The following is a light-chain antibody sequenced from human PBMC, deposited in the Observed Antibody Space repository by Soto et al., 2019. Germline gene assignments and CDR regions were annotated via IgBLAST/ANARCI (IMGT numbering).Light chain of an antibody. V-gene: IGLV2-14*01. CDR3: SSYKGSSVIYV. Sequence: QSALTQPASVSGSPGQSITISCTGSADDVGGYNYVSWYQQHPGKAPKLLIYEVSNRPSGVSNRFSGSKSGNTASLTISGLQAEDEADYYCSSYKGSSVIYVFGTGTKVTVL. J-gene: IGLJ1*01. CDR1: ADDVGGYNY. CDR2: EVS.